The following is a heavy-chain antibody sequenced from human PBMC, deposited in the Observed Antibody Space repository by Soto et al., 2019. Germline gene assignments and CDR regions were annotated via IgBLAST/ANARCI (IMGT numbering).Heavy chain of an antibody. V-gene: IGHV3-48*01. CDR1: GFTFSSYS. CDR2: ITTSSSTI. J-gene: IGHJ6*02. Sequence: GGSLRLSCAASGFTFSSYSMNWVRQAPGKGLEWVSYITTSSSTIYYADSVKGRFTISRDNSKSTLYLQMNSLRAEDTALYYCAKGRSYYYYYGVDVWGQGTTVTVSS. CDR3: AKGRSYYYYYGVDV.